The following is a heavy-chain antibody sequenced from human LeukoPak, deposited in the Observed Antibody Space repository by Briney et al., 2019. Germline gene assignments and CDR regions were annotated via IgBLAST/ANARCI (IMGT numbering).Heavy chain of an antibody. V-gene: IGHV1-2*02. CDR2: INPNSGGT. Sequence: GASVKVSCKASGYTFTGYYMHWVRQAPGQGLEWMRWINPNSGGTNYAQKFQGRVTMTRNTSISTAYMELSSLRSEDTAVYYCARGTMVRGVNYWGQGTLVTVSS. CDR1: GYTFTGYY. J-gene: IGHJ4*02. D-gene: IGHD3-10*01. CDR3: ARGTMVRGVNY.